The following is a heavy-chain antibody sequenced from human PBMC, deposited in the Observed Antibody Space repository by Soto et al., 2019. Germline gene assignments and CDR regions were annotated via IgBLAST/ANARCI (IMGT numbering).Heavy chain of an antibody. Sequence: GGSLRLSCAASGFTFSSYAMSWVRQAPGKGLEWVSAISGSGGSTYYADSVKGRFTISRDNSKNTLYLQMNSLRAEDTAVYYCARYYDILTGPLDYYYGMDVWGQGTTVTVSS. CDR3: ARYYDILTGPLDYYYGMDV. CDR2: ISGSGGST. CDR1: GFTFSSYA. V-gene: IGHV3-23*01. D-gene: IGHD3-9*01. J-gene: IGHJ6*02.